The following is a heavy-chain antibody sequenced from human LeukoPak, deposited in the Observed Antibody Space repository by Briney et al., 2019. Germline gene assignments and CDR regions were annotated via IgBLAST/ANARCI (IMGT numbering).Heavy chain of an antibody. Sequence: PGGSRDLSCEASGFTFSGYWMNWPRKAPGKGLEWVASINHNGNVNYYVDSVKGRFTISRDNAKNSLYLQMSNLRAEDTAVYFCARGGGLDVWGQGATVTVSS. V-gene: IGHV3-7*03. D-gene: IGHD3-16*01. CDR2: INHNGNVN. J-gene: IGHJ6*02. CDR1: GFTFSGYW. CDR3: ARGGGLDV.